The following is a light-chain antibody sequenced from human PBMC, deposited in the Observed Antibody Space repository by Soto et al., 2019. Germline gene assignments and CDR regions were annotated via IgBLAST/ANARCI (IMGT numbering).Light chain of an antibody. CDR1: QSVSSN. CDR3: QQYNNWPPLT. J-gene: IGKJ4*01. Sequence: EIVMTQSPATLSVSPGERATLSSRASQSVSSNLAWYQQKPGQAPRLLIYVASTRATGIPARFSGSGSGTEFTLTISSLQSEDFAVYYCQQYNNWPPLTFGGGTKVEIK. CDR2: VAS. V-gene: IGKV3-15*01.